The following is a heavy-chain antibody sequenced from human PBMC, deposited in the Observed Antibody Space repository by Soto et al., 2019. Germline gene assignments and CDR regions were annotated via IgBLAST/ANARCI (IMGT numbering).Heavy chain of an antibody. CDR2: IYYSGST. CDR1: GGSISSYY. J-gene: IGHJ6*03. CDR3: ARDGRGYDILTGSPHYYYMDV. Sequence: QVQLQESGPGLVKPSETLSLTCTVSGGSISSYYWSWIRQPPGKGLEWIGYIYYSGSTNYNPSLRSRVTVSGDTSKNQFSLKLSSVTAADTAVYYCARDGRGYDILTGSPHYYYMDVWGKGTTVTVSS. V-gene: IGHV4-59*01. D-gene: IGHD3-9*01.